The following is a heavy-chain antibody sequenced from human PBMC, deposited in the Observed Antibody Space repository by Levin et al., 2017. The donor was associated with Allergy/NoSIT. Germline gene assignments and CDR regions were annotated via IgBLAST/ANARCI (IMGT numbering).Heavy chain of an antibody. CDR1: GFTFDDYA. V-gene: IGHV3-9*01. J-gene: IGHJ4*02. CDR3: AKDGSRYFDWLVT. D-gene: IGHD3-9*01. Sequence: PGGSLRLSCAASGFTFDDYAMHWVRQAPGKGLEWVSGISWNSGSIGYADSVKGRFTISRDNAKNSLYLQMNSLRAEDTALYYCAKDGSRYFDWLVTWGQGTLVTVSS. CDR2: ISWNSGSI.